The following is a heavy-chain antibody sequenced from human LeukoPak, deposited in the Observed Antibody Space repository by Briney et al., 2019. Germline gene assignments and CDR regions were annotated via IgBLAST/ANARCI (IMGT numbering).Heavy chain of an antibody. V-gene: IGHV4-34*01. Sequence: NPSETLSLTCAVYGGSFSGYYWSWIRQPPGKGLEWIGEINHSGSTNYNPSLKSRVTISVDTSKNQFSLKLSSVTAADTAVYYCAGSGYFGYSSGWHSENWFDPWGQGTLDTVSS. J-gene: IGHJ5*02. CDR3: AGSGYFGYSSGWHSENWFDP. CDR2: INHSGST. D-gene: IGHD6-19*01. CDR1: GGSFSGYY.